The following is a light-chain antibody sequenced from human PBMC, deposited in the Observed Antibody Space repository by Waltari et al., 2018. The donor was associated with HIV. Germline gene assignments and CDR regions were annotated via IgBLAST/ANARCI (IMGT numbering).Light chain of an antibody. V-gene: IGLV1-44*01. CDR1: SSNSGSNA. CDR2: GND. J-gene: IGLJ2*01. Sequence: QSVLTQPPSAFGSPGQRLTISCSGSSSNSGSNAVNWYQHLPGTAPTLLIFGNDQRPSGVPARFSGSKSGTSASLAISGLRSEDEGEYYCASWDDSLKVVVFGGGTKLT. CDR3: ASWDDSLKVVV.